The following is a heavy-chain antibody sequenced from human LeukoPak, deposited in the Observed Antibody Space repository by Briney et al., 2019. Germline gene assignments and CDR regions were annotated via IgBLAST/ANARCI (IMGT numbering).Heavy chain of an antibody. J-gene: IGHJ4*02. V-gene: IGHV4-34*01. CDR1: GGSFSGYY. Sequence: SETLSLXCAVYGGSFSGYYWSWIRLPPGKGLEWIGEINHSGSTNYNPSLKSRVTISVDTSKNQFSLKLSSVTAADTAVYYCARAPYSSGWYNYWGQGTLVTVSS. CDR3: ARAPYSSGWYNY. CDR2: INHSGST. D-gene: IGHD6-19*01.